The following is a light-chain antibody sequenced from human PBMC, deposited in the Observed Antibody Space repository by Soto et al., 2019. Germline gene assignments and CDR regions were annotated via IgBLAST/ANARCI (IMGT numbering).Light chain of an antibody. CDR2: WAS. V-gene: IGKV4-1*01. CDR1: QSLLYTSRNKNY. Sequence: DIVMTQSPESLAVSLGERATINCKSSQSLLYTSRNKNYLAWYQQRPGQPLKLLIYWASTRESGVPDRFSGSGSGTDFTLTINNVQAEDVAVYYCQPYASTLPTFGQGTKVEIK. J-gene: IGKJ1*01. CDR3: QPYASTLPT.